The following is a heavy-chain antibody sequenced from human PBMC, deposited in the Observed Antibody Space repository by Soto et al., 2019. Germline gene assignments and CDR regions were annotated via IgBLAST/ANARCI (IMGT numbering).Heavy chain of an antibody. J-gene: IGHJ3*02. V-gene: IGHV3-23*01. CDR2: ISGSGGST. D-gene: IGHD6-6*01. CDR3: AKTVSKSSTYVFDI. CDR1: GFTFRNYA. Sequence: GGSLRLSCAASGFTFRNYAMSWVRQAPGKGLEWVLAISGSGGSTYYADSVKGRFTITRDNTKNTRYMQLNSLRAEDTDVYHSAKTVSKSSTYVFDIWGQGTMVPVSS.